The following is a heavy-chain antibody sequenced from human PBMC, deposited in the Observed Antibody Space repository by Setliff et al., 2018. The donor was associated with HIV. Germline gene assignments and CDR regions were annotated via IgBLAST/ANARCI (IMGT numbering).Heavy chain of an antibody. CDR1: GYSFTGYF. J-gene: IGHJ4*02. Sequence: ASVKVSCKASGYSFTGYFMHWVRRAPGQGLEWMGWINPNTGRTHYAHKFQGRVTVTRDTSITTTYMELTRLTSDDTAIYYCARAPIYCGGDCYLFDYWGQGTLVTVSS. D-gene: IGHD2-21*02. V-gene: IGHV1-2*02. CDR3: ARAPIYCGGDCYLFDY. CDR2: INPNTGRT.